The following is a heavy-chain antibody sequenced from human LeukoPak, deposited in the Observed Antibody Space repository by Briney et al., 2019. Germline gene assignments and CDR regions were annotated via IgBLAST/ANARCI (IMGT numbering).Heavy chain of an antibody. Sequence: SETLSLTCTVSGGSISSYYWSWIRQPPGKGLEWIGYIYYSGSTNYNPSLKSRVTISVDTSKNQFSLKVSSVTAADTAVYYCARAYSSSPPRLDYWGQGTLVTVSS. CDR3: ARAYSSSPPRLDY. CDR1: GGSISSYY. CDR2: IYYSGST. D-gene: IGHD6-13*01. J-gene: IGHJ4*02. V-gene: IGHV4-59*08.